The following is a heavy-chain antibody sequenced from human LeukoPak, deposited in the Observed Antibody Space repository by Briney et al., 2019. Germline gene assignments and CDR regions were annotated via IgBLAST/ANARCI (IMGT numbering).Heavy chain of an antibody. CDR3: ARGGLFYYYYMDV. V-gene: IGHV1-69*05. CDR1: GGTFSSYA. CDR2: IIPIFGTA. J-gene: IGHJ6*03. Sequence: SVKVSCKASGGTFSSYAISWVRQAPGQGLEWMGGIIPIFGTANYAQKLQGRVTMTTDTSTSTAYMELRSLRSDDTAVYYCARGGLFYYYYMDVWGKGTTVTISS.